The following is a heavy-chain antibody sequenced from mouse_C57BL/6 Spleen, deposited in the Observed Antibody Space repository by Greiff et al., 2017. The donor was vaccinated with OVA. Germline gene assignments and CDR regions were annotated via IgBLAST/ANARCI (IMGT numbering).Heavy chain of an antibody. CDR3: AREAFITTVPSDY. CDR1: GYTFTSYW. D-gene: IGHD1-1*01. Sequence: QVQLQQPGAELVKPGASVKMSCKASGYTFTSYWITWVKQRPGQGLEWIGDIYPGSGSTNYNEKFKSKATLTVYTSSSTAYMQLSSLTSEDSAVYYCAREAFITTVPSDYWGQGTTLTVSS. CDR2: IYPGSGST. J-gene: IGHJ2*01. V-gene: IGHV1-55*01.